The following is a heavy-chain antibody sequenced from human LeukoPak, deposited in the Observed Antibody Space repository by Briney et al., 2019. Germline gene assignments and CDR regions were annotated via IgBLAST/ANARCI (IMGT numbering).Heavy chain of an antibody. J-gene: IGHJ5*02. CDR2: ISRSGDIT. CDR1: GAAFSKYG. Sequence: PGGSLRLSCAASGAAFSKYGMKWVRQAAGAGLEYISGISRSGDITHYADSVKGRFTISRDNVKNTLYLQMNSLRAEDTALYYCATEGFYLWGPGTQVTVSS. D-gene: IGHD3-3*01. V-gene: IGHV3-23*01. CDR3: ATEGFYL.